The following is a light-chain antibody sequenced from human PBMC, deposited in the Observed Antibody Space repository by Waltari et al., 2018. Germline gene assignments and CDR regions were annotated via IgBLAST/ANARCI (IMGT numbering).Light chain of an antibody. J-gene: IGLJ1*01. Sequence: QSALTQPASVSGTPGQSSTIPCSGTTRDVGSYDLVSLYQQHPGQAPKPLICEVFKRPPDTSSRFSGAKSGSTASLTISGLQPEDEADYYCCSYAGRGTYVFGSGTKVTVL. CDR1: TRDVGSYDL. V-gene: IGLV2-23*02. CDR3: CSYAGRGTYV. CDR2: EVF.